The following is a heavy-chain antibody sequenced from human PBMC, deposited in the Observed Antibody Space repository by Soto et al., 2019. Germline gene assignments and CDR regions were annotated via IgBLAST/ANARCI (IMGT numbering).Heavy chain of an antibody. D-gene: IGHD5-12*01. CDR3: ARGPIVATILDY. Sequence: PSETLSLTCTVSGGSISSGGYYWSWIRQHPGKGLEWIGYIYYSGSTYYNPSLKSRVTISVDTSKNQFSLKLSSVTAADTAVYYCARGPIVATILDYWGQGTLVTVSS. CDR2: IYYSGST. CDR1: GGSISSGGYY. V-gene: IGHV4-31*03. J-gene: IGHJ4*02.